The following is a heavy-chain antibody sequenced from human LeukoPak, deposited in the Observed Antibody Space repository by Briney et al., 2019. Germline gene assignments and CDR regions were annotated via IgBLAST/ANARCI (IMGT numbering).Heavy chain of an antibody. Sequence: SETLSLTCTVSGGSISSYYWSWIRQPPGKGLEWIGYIYYSGSTNYNPSLKSRVTISVDTSKNQFSLELSSVTAADTAVYYCARGADYGDYYFDYWGQGTLVTVSS. CDR1: GGSISSYY. CDR2: IYYSGST. J-gene: IGHJ4*02. V-gene: IGHV4-59*01. CDR3: ARGADYGDYYFDY. D-gene: IGHD4-17*01.